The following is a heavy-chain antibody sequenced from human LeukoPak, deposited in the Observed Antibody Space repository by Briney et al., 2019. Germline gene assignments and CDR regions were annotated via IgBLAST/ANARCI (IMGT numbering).Heavy chain of an antibody. CDR1: GGSISSYY. V-gene: IGHV4-59*08. CDR2: IDYKGST. Sequence: SETLSLTCTVSGGSISSYYWSWTRQPPGKGLEWIGYIDYKGSTNYNPSLKSRVTVSIDTSKNQFSLKLSAVTAADTAVYYCARHYIQPPHYFDYWGQGTLVTVSS. D-gene: IGHD2-2*01. J-gene: IGHJ4*02. CDR3: ARHYIQPPHYFDY.